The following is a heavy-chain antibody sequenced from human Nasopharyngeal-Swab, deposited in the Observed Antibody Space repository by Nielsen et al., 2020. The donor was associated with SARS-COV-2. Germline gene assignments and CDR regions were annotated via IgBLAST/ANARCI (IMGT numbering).Heavy chain of an antibody. V-gene: IGHV3-23*01. Sequence: GGSLRLSCAASGFTFSSYAMSWVRPAPGKGLEWVSAISGSGGSTYYADSVKGRFTISRDNSKNTLYLQMNSLRAEDTAVYYCAKDRGRGVAIFDYWGQGTLVTVSS. CDR2: ISGSGGST. J-gene: IGHJ4*02. D-gene: IGHD5-12*01. CDR3: AKDRGRGVAIFDY. CDR1: GFTFSSYA.